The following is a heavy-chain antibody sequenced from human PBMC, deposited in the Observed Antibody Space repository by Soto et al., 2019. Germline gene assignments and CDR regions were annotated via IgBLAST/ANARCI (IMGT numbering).Heavy chain of an antibody. D-gene: IGHD2-15*01. CDR2: ISTNGGST. CDR1: GFTFSIYA. J-gene: IGHJ4*02. CDR3: VRDMQLWRLDS. Sequence: GGSLRLSCSASGFTFSIYAMHWVRQAPGKGLEYVSSISTNGGSTHYADSVKGRFTISRDNSKNTQYLQMSSLRADDTAVYYCVRDMQLWRLDSWGQGTLVTVSS. V-gene: IGHV3-64D*06.